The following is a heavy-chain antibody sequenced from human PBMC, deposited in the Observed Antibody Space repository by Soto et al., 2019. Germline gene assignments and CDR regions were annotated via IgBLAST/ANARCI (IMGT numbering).Heavy chain of an antibody. D-gene: IGHD3-3*01. CDR3: ARGEVLRFLEWYPNGGFDY. V-gene: IGHV1-18*01. J-gene: IGHJ4*02. CDR2: ISAYNGNT. CDR1: GYTFTSYG. Sequence: ASVKVSCKASGYTFTSYGISWVRQAPGQGLEWMGWISAYNGNTNYAQKLQGRVTMTTDTSTSTAYMELRSLRSDDTAVYYCARGEVLRFLEWYPNGGFDYWGQGTLVTVSS.